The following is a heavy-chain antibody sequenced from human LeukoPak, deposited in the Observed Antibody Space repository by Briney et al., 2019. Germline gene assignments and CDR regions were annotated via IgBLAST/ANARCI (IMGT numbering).Heavy chain of an antibody. J-gene: IGHJ4*02. D-gene: IGHD3-3*01. V-gene: IGHV3-33*08. CDR2: IWYDGSNK. Sequence: PGGSLILSCAASGFTFSSYGMHWVRQAPGKGLEWVAVIWYDGSNKYYADSVKGRFTISRDNSKNTLYLQMNSLRAEDTAVYYCARGDYDFWSAPDYWGQGTLVTVSS. CDR1: GFTFSSYG. CDR3: ARGDYDFWSAPDY.